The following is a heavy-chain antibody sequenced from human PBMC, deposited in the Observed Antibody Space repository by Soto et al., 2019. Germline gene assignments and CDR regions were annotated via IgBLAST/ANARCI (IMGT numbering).Heavy chain of an antibody. CDR2: ISYDGSNK. V-gene: IGHV3-30-3*01. J-gene: IGHJ5*02. CDR3: ARPHHLLERYSSSWDGPNWFDP. CDR1: GFTFSSYA. Sequence: QVQLVESGGGVVQPGRSLRLSCAASGFTFSSYAMHWVRQAPGKGLEWVAVISYDGSNKYYADSVKGRFTISRDNSKNTLYLQMNSLRAEDTAVYYCARPHHLLERYSSSWDGPNWFDPWGQGTLVTVSS. D-gene: IGHD6-13*01.